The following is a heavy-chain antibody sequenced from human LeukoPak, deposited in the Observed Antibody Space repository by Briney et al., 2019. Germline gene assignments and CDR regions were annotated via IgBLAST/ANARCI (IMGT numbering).Heavy chain of an antibody. D-gene: IGHD2-2*01. CDR3: AKVALYCSSTSCYDIGAMDV. V-gene: IGHV3-30*18. J-gene: IGHJ6*02. Sequence: GSLRLSCAASGFTFSSYGMHWVRQAPGKGLEWVAVISYDGSNKYYADSVKGRFTISRDNSKNTLYLQMNSLRAEDTAVYYCAKVALYCSSTSCYDIGAMDVWGQGTTATVSS. CDR2: ISYDGSNK. CDR1: GFTFSSYG.